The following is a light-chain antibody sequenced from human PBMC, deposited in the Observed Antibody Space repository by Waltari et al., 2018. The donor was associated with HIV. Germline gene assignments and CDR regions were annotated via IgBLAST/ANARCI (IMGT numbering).Light chain of an antibody. V-gene: IGKV4-1*01. J-gene: IGKJ4*01. CDR2: WAS. Sequence: DLVMTQSPDSLPASLGERATLNCTSRRTLLFSSDTRNNLAWYQQKPRQPPKLLISWASTRESGVPDRCSGSGAGTDVTLTITRLQAEDVAVYHCQQYFRIPPTFGGGTKVEIK. CDR3: QQYFRIPPT. CDR1: RTLLFSSDTRNN.